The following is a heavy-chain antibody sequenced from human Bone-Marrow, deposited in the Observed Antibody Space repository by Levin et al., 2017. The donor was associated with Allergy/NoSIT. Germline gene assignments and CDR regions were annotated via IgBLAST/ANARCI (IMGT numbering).Heavy chain of an antibody. J-gene: IGHJ1*01. Sequence: SETLSLTCAVYGGSFSGYYWSWIRQPPGKGLEWIGEINHSGSTNYNPSLKSRVTISVDTSKNQFSLKLSSVTAADTAVYYCAVPYDSSGYYPEYFQHWGQGTLVTVSS. CDR3: AVPYDSSGYYPEYFQH. CDR1: GGSFSGYY. D-gene: IGHD3-22*01. V-gene: IGHV4-34*01. CDR2: INHSGST.